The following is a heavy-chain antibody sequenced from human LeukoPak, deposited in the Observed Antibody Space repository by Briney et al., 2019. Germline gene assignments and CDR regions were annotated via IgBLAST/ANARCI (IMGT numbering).Heavy chain of an antibody. CDR2: ITDSGFST. V-gene: IGHV3-23*01. CDR3: AKDKYSSSSLDY. J-gene: IGHJ4*02. Sequence: GSLRLSCAASGFTFSSYAMSWVRQAPGKGLEWVSAITDSGFSTYYADSVKGRFTMSRDNSKNTLYLQMNSLRAEDTAVYYCAKDKYSSSSLDYWGQGTLVTVSS. D-gene: IGHD6-13*01. CDR1: GFTFSSYA.